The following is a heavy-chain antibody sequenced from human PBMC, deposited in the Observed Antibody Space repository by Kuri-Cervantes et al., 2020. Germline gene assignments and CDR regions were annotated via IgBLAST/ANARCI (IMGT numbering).Heavy chain of an antibody. CDR1: GYSFTSYW. CDR3: ARQDITMVRGVITGYGMDV. CDR2: IYPGDSDT. Sequence: GGSLRLPCKGSGYSFTSYWIGWVRQMPGKGLEWMGIIYPGDSDTRYSPSFQGQVTISADKSISTAYLQWSSLKASDTAMYYCARQDITMVRGVITGYGMDVWGQGTTVTVSS. J-gene: IGHJ6*02. V-gene: IGHV5-51*01. D-gene: IGHD3-10*01.